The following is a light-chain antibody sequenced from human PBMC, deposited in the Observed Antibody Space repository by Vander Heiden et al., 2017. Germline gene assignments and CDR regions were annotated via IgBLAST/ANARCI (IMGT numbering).Light chain of an antibody. Sequence: DIQMTQSPSSVFASVGERVTITCRASQGINSWLAWYQQRPGKAPQLLIYAASSLHTGVPSRFRGSGFGTEYTLTISSLQPEDFGTYFCQQAHTFPRTFGGGTRVEIK. CDR2: AAS. V-gene: IGKV1-12*01. CDR3: QQAHTFPRT. J-gene: IGKJ4*02. CDR1: QGINSW.